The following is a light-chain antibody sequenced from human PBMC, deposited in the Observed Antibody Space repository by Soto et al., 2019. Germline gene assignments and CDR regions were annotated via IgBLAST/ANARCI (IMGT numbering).Light chain of an antibody. Sequence: IQMTQSPSTLSAFAGDRVTITCRASQSIRSYLAWYQQKPGKAPNLLIYGASSLERGVPSRFSGSGSGTEFTLTISSLQPDDFATYYCQQYNTYPRTFGQGTKVDI. CDR1: QSIRSY. V-gene: IGKV1-5*01. J-gene: IGKJ1*01. CDR3: QQYNTYPRT. CDR2: GAS.